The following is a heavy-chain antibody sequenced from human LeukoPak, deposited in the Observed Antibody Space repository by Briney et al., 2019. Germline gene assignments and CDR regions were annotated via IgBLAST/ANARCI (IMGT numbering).Heavy chain of an antibody. J-gene: IGHJ4*02. V-gene: IGHV6-1*01. CDR3: ARVPLGILAAAGTFYFDY. Sequence: SQTLSLTCAISGDSVSSNSAAWNWIRQSPSRGLEWLGRTYYRSKWYNDYAVSVKSRITINPDTSKNQFSLQLNSVTPEDMAVYYCARVPLGILAAAGTFYFDYWGQGTLVTVSS. CDR1: GDSVSSNSAA. CDR2: TYYRSKWYN. D-gene: IGHD6-13*01.